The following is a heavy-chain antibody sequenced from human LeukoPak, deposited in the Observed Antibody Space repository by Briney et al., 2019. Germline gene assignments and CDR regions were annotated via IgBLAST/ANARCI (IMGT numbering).Heavy chain of an antibody. CDR2: ISSSSSTI. V-gene: IGHV3-48*02. CDR3: ARDLRSITFFGVVPNEYFDY. J-gene: IGHJ4*02. D-gene: IGHD3-3*01. Sequence: GGSLRLSCAASGFTFSSYSMNWIRQAPGKGLEWVSYISSSSSTIYYADSVKGRFTSSRDNAKNSLYLQITSLRDEDTAVYYCARDLRSITFFGVVPNEYFDYWGQGTLVTVSS. CDR1: GFTFSSYS.